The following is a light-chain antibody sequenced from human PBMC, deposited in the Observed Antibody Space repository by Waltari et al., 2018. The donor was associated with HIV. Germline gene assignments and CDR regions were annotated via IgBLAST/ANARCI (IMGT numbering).Light chain of an antibody. V-gene: IGKV4-1*01. CDR3: QKYYSNPWT. Sequence: IVIAPSPASLAASLGDRAPLNVQSVQSILHNSNNTNYLAWYQEKPGQPPKFLIYWASMRQSGVPDRFRGSGSGTDVTLTISSLQAEDVAFYYCQKYYSNPWTFGHGTKVEIK. J-gene: IGKJ1*01. CDR1: QSILHNSNNTNY. CDR2: WAS.